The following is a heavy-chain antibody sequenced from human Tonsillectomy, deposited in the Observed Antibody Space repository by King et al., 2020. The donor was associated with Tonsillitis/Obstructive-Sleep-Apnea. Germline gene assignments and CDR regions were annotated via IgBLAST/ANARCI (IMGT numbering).Heavy chain of an antibody. J-gene: IGHJ4*02. D-gene: IGHD3-22*01. V-gene: IGHV1-18*01. CDR1: GYTFSNYG. CDR2: ISAYNGHT. CDR3: ARDSMSHYYDSSAYYTFDY. Sequence: QLVPSGAEVKKPGASVKVSCKASGYTFSNYGISWVRQAPGQGLEWMGWISAYNGHTNSAQKLQGRVTMTTDTSTSTAFMELRSLRSDDTAVYYCARDSMSHYYDSSAYYTFDYWGQGTLVTVSS.